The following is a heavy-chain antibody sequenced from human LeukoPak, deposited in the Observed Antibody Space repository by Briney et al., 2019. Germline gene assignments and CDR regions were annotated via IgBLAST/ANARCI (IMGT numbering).Heavy chain of an antibody. CDR3: AAMTPTLHMDV. J-gene: IGHJ6*02. CDR2: ISSSSSYI. V-gene: IGHV3-21*04. CDR1: GFTFSSYS. Sequence: PGGSLRLSCAASGFTFSSYSMNWVRQAPGKGLEWVSSISSSSSYIYYADSVKGRFTISRDNSKSTMYLQMNSLRAEDTAVYYCAAMTPTLHMDVWGQGTTVTVSS. D-gene: IGHD4-11*01.